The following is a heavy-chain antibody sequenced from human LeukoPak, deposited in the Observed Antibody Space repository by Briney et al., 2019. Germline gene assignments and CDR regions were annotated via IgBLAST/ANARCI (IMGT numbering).Heavy chain of an antibody. CDR2: IYTSGST. CDR1: GGSISSGGYY. V-gene: IGHV4-61*02. J-gene: IGHJ4*02. CDR3: ARDPYSSSSFGSFDY. D-gene: IGHD6-6*01. Sequence: SQTLSLTCTVSGGSISSGGYYWSWIRQPAGKGLEWIGRIYTSGSTNYNPSLKSRVTISVDTSKNQFSLKLSSVTAADTAVYYCARDPYSSSSFGSFDYWGQGTLVTVSS.